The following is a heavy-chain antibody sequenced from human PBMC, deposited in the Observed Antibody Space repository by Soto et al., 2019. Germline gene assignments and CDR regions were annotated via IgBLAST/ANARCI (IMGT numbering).Heavy chain of an antibody. J-gene: IGHJ4*02. V-gene: IGHV1-69*01. Sequence: QVQLVQSGAEVKKPGSSVKVSCKASGGTFSRYAPTWVRQAPGQGLEWMGWITPICVTANYAQKFQGRVTITADESTSTADMELSSLRSEDTAVYYCARGVAWSYYFDYWGQGILVTFSS. CDR1: GGTFSRYA. CDR3: ARGVAWSYYFDY. D-gene: IGHD2-15*01. CDR2: ITPICVTA.